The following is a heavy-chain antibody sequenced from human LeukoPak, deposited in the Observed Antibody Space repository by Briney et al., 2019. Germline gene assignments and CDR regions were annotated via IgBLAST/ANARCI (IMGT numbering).Heavy chain of an antibody. V-gene: IGHV4-39*01. CDR1: GGSISSSSYY. D-gene: IGHD3-22*01. CDR2: IYYSGST. Sequence: PSETLSLTCTVSGGSISSSSYYWGWIRQPPGKGLEWIESIYYSGSTYYNPSLKSRVTISVDTSKNQFSLKLSSVTAADTAVYYCARHIPYYYDSSGYWYYFDYWGQGTLVTVSS. J-gene: IGHJ4*02. CDR3: ARHIPYYYDSSGYWYYFDY.